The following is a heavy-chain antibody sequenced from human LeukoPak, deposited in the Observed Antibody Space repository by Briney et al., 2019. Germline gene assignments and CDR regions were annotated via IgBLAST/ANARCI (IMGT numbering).Heavy chain of an antibody. J-gene: IGHJ4*02. D-gene: IGHD3-9*01. CDR2: INNSGST. CDR3: ARVAVLRYFDWLSSISYFDY. Sequence: PSETLSLTCAVYGGSFSGYYWSWIRQPPGKGLEWIGEINNSGSTNYNPSLKSRVTISVDTSKNQFSLKLSSVTAADTAVYYCARVAVLRYFDWLSSISYFDYWGQGTLVTVSS. V-gene: IGHV4-34*01. CDR1: GGSFSGYY.